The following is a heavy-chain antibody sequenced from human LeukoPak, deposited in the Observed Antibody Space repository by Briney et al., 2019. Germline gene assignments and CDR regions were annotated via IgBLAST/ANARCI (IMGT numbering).Heavy chain of an antibody. CDR2: ISSSGSTI. V-gene: IGHV3-48*03. CDR3: ARDKSTMIVVVPDAFDI. J-gene: IGHJ3*02. CDR1: GFTSSSYE. Sequence: PGGSLRLSCAASGFTSSSYEMNWVRQAPGKGLEWVSYISSSGSTIYYADSVKGRFTISRDNAKNSLYLQMNSLRAEDTAVYYCARDKSTMIVVVPDAFDIWGQGTMVTVSS. D-gene: IGHD3-22*01.